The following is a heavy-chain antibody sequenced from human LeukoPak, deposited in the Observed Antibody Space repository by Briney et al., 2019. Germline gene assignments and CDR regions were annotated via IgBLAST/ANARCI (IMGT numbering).Heavy chain of an antibody. CDR1: GFTFSSYS. CDR2: ISSSSSYI. V-gene: IGHV3-21*01. Sequence: GGSLRLSCAASGFTFSSYSMSWVRQAPGKGLEWVSSISSSSSYIYYADSVKGRFTISRDNAKNSLYLQMNSLRAEDTAVYYCARDLQGRIYYYYGMDVWGQGTTVTVSS. J-gene: IGHJ6*02. D-gene: IGHD5-24*01. CDR3: ARDLQGRIYYYYGMDV.